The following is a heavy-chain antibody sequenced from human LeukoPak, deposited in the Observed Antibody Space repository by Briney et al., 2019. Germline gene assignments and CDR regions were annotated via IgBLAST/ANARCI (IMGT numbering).Heavy chain of an antibody. V-gene: IGHV4-39*01. CDR1: GGSISSSSYY. D-gene: IGHD3-3*01. J-gene: IGHJ6*03. Sequence: SETLSLTCTVSGGSISSSSYYWGWIRQPPGKGLEWIGSIYYSGSTYYNPSLKSRVTISVDTSKNQFSLKLSSVTAADTAVYYCARLRESSITIFGGSWSYPDYYYMDVWGKGTTVTVSS. CDR3: ARLRESSITIFGGSWSYPDYYYMDV. CDR2: IYYSGST.